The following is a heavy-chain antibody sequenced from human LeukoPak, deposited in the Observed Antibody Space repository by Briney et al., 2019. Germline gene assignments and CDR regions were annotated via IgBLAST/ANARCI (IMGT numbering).Heavy chain of an antibody. V-gene: IGHV3-49*04. D-gene: IGHD6-13*01. CDR3: TRGLRQQLVYFDY. Sequence: GRSLRLSCTTSGFTFGDYALTWVRQAPGKGLEWIAFIRSKAYGGTTDCAASVKGRFTISKDDSKSTAYLQMNSLKTEDTAMYYCTRGLRQQLVYFDYWGQGTLVTVSS. CDR2: IRSKAYGGTT. CDR1: GFTFGDYA. J-gene: IGHJ4*02.